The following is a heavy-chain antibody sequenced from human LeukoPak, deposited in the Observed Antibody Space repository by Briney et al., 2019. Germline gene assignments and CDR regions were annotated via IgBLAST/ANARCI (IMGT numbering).Heavy chain of an antibody. Sequence: PSETLSLTCAVYGGSFSGYYWSWIRQPPGKGLEWIGEINHSGSTNYNPSLKSRVTISVDTSKNQFSLKLSSVTAADTAVYYRARASGRWSGKFPFDYWGQGTLVTVSS. CDR2: INHSGST. J-gene: IGHJ4*02. V-gene: IGHV4-34*01. CDR3: ARASGRWSGKFPFDY. D-gene: IGHD3-3*01. CDR1: GGSFSGYY.